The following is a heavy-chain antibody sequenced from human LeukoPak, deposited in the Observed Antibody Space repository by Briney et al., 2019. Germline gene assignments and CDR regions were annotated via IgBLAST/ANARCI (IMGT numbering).Heavy chain of an antibody. J-gene: IGHJ4*02. V-gene: IGHV4-38-2*02. CDR3: ARESGGIVDY. Sequence: PSETLSLTCTVSGYSISSGYYWGWIRQPPGKGLEWIGSIYHSGSTYYNPSLKSRVTISVDTSKNQFSLKLSPVTAADTAVYYCARESGGIVDYWGQGTLVTVSS. CDR2: IYHSGST. D-gene: IGHD6-13*01. CDR1: GYSISSGYY.